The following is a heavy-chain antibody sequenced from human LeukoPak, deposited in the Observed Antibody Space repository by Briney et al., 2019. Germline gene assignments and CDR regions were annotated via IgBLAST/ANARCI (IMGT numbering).Heavy chain of an antibody. J-gene: IGHJ3*02. CDR2: ISTSGST. D-gene: IGHD1-26*01. CDR3: ARGGSGSYSAFDI. Sequence: SETLSLTCTVSGDSISSYYWTWIRQPAGKGLDWIGRISTSGSTNYNPSLKSRVTMSLDTSKNLFSLKLSSVTAADTAVYHCARGGSGSYSAFDIWGQGTMVTVSS. CDR1: GDSISSYY. V-gene: IGHV4-4*07.